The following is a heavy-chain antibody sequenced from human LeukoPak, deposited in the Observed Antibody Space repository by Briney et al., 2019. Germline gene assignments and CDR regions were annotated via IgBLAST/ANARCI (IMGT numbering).Heavy chain of an antibody. CDR3: ARDRRWDGGKPDTYGMDV. CDR2: FMTVLRTA. CDR1: GGTFSSFD. Sequence: ASVKVSYKASGGTFSSFDISWVRQAPGQGLEWMGGFMTVLRTANYAQKFQGRATFTADESTSTGYMELTRLRSQDTAVYYCARDRRWDGGKPDTYGMDVWGQGTTVTVSS. J-gene: IGHJ6*02. D-gene: IGHD4-23*01. V-gene: IGHV1-69*13.